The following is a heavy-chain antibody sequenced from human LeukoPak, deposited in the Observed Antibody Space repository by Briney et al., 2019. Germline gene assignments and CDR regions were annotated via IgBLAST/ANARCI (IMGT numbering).Heavy chain of an antibody. CDR3: AKDVEWLVLSYFES. CDR2: ISYDGSNK. CDR1: GFTFSSYA. J-gene: IGHJ4*02. V-gene: IGHV3-30-3*01. Sequence: GRSLRLSCAASGFTFSSYATHWVRQAPGKGLEWVAVISYDGSNKYYADSVKGRFTISRDNSKNTLYLQMNSLRAEDTAVYYCAKDVEWLVLSYFESCGQGTLVAVSS. D-gene: IGHD3-22*01.